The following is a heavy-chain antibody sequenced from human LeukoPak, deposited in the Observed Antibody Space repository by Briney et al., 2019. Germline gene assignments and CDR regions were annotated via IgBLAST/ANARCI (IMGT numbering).Heavy chain of an antibody. Sequence: PGGSLRLSCAASGFTFRSYSMNWVRQAPGKGLEWVSSISSSSSYIYYADSVKGRFTISRDNAKNSLYLQMNSLRAEDTAVYYCARDSLGYCSGGSCYDAFDIWGQGTMVIVSS. CDR1: GFTFRSYS. J-gene: IGHJ3*02. D-gene: IGHD2-15*01. CDR2: ISSSSSYI. V-gene: IGHV3-21*01. CDR3: ARDSLGYCSGGSCYDAFDI.